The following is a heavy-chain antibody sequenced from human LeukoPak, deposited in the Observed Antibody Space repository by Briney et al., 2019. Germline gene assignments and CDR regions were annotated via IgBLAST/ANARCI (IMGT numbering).Heavy chain of an antibody. V-gene: IGHV1-69*05. CDR3: ARVAKVGYFWSGYCTGNWFDP. J-gene: IGHJ5*02. D-gene: IGHD3-3*01. Sequence: ASVKVSCKASGGTFSSYAISWVRQAPGQGLEWMGGIIPIFGTANYAQKFQGRVTITTDESTSTAYMELSSLRSEDTAVYYCARVAKVGYFWSGYCTGNWFDPWGQGTLVTVSS. CDR1: GGTFSSYA. CDR2: IIPIFGTA.